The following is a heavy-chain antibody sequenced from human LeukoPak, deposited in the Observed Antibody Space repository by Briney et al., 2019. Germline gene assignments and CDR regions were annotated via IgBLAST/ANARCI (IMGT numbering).Heavy chain of an antibody. Sequence: ASVKVSCKASGYTFTSYGISWVRQAPGQGLEWMGMISPSGATNYPQRSRGKVTMTTDTSTGTVYMEVSSLRFEDSAVYYCAREFPGATRGFDFWGQGTLVTVSS. CDR1: GYTFTSYG. J-gene: IGHJ4*02. D-gene: IGHD1-26*01. V-gene: IGHV1-18*01. CDR3: AREFPGATRGFDF. CDR2: ISPSGAT.